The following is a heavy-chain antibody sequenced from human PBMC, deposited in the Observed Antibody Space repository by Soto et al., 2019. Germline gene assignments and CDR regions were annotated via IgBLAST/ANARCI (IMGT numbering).Heavy chain of an antibody. CDR2: IYYSGST. CDR3: ARHSRGGEVVAGYYFDY. CDR1: GGSISSSSYY. V-gene: IGHV4-39*01. Sequence: SETLSLTCTVSGGSISSSSYYWGWIRQPPGKGLEWIGSIYYSGSTYYNPSLKSRVTISVDTSKNQFSLKLSSVTAADTAVYYCARHSRGGEVVAGYYFDYWGQGTLVTVSS. D-gene: IGHD6-19*01. J-gene: IGHJ4*02.